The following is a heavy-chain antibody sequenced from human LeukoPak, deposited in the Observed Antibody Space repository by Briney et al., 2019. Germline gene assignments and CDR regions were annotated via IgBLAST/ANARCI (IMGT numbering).Heavy chain of an antibody. D-gene: IGHD6-13*01. CDR2: ISYDGSNK. CDR3: AKGQQLVPWAAFDI. V-gene: IGHV3-30-3*01. Sequence: PGGSLRLSCAASGFTFSSYAMHWVRQAPGKGLEWVAVISYDGSNKYYADSVKGRFTISRDNSKNTLYLQMNSLRAEDTAVYYCAKGQQLVPWAAFDIWGQGTMVTVSS. CDR1: GFTFSSYA. J-gene: IGHJ3*02.